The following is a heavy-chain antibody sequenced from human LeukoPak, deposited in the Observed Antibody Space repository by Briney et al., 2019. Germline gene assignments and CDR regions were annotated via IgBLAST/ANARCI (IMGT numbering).Heavy chain of an antibody. CDR1: GHTFTNYY. CDR2: IKPNSGDT. J-gene: IGHJ4*02. V-gene: IGHV1-2*06. Sequence: ASVKVSCKASGHTFTNYYIHWVRQAPGQGLEWMGRIKPNSGDTDYAQKFQGRVTMTRDTSISTAYMELSRLKFDDTAVYYCARDRDYGDYLGDYWGQGILVTVTS. D-gene: IGHD4-17*01. CDR3: ARDRDYGDYLGDY.